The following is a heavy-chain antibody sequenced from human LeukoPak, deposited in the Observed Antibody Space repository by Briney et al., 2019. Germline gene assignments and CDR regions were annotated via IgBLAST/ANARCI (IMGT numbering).Heavy chain of an antibody. D-gene: IGHD3-22*01. Sequence: SSVKVSCKASGGTFSSYAISWVRQAPGQGLEWMGWISAYNGNTNYAQKLQGRVTMTTDTSTSTAYMELRSLRSDDTAVYYCARDYYDSSGCSYWGQGTLVTVSS. J-gene: IGHJ4*02. CDR3: ARDYYDSSGCSY. V-gene: IGHV1-18*01. CDR1: GGTFSSYA. CDR2: ISAYNGNT.